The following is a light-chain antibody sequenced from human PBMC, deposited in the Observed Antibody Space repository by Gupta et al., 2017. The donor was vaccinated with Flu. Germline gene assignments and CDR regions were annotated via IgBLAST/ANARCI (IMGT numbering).Light chain of an antibody. V-gene: IGKV1-39*01. Sequence: DIQMTQSPSSLSASVGDRVTITCRASQSISSYLNWYQQKPGKAPKLLIYAASSLQSGVPSRFSGSGSGTDFTLTISRLQPEDFATYYCQQSDTTARAFGDGTKVDIK. CDR2: AAS. J-gene: IGKJ3*01. CDR1: QSISSY. CDR3: QQSDTTARA.